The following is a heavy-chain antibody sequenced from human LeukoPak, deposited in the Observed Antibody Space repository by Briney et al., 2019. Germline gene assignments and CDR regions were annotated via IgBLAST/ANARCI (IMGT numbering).Heavy chain of an antibody. J-gene: IGHJ6*02. V-gene: IGHV3-21*01. CDR2: ISGSSSYI. Sequence: GGSLRLSCAASGFTFSTYTMNWVRQAPGKGLEWVSSISGSSSYIYYADSVKGRFTISRDNAKNSLYLQMNSLRAEDTAVYYCARDILAEYGMDVWGQGTLVTVSS. CDR3: ARDILAEYGMDV. CDR1: GFTFSTYT. D-gene: IGHD3-9*01.